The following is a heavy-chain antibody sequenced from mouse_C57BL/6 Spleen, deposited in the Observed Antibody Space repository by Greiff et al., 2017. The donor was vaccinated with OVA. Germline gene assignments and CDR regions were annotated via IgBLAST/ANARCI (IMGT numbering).Heavy chain of an antibody. Sequence: VKLVESGPGLVQPSQSLSITCTVSGFSLTSYGVHWVRQSPGKGLEWLGVIWRGGSTDYNAAFMSRLSITKDNSKSQVFFKMNSLQADDTAIYYCAKKGYYSHGAMDYWGQGTSVTVSS. V-gene: IGHV2-5*01. CDR2: IWRGGST. CDR3: AKKGYYSHGAMDY. CDR1: GFSLTSYG. J-gene: IGHJ4*01. D-gene: IGHD2-12*01.